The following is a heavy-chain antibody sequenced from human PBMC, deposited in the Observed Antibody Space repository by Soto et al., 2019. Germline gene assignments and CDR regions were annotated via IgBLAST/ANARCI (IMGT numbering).Heavy chain of an antibody. V-gene: IGHV3-23*01. D-gene: IGHD2-21*01. CDR3: ARNRGRDYSYYFDY. CDR1: GFIFSSFA. J-gene: IGHJ4*02. Sequence: PGGSLRLSCAASGFIFSSFAMSWVRQAPGKGLEWVSTISGSDGSTYYADSVQGRFTISRDNSKNTLSLQMNSLRAEDTAVYYCARNRGRDYSYYFDYWGQGTLVTVSS. CDR2: ISGSDGST.